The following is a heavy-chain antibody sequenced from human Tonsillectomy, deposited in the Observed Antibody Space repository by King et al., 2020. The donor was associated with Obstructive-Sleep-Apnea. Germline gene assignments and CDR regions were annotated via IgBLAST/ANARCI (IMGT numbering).Heavy chain of an antibody. J-gene: IGHJ6*02. V-gene: IGHV3-30*18. D-gene: IGHD6-13*01. Sequence: QLVQSGGGVVQPGRSLRLSCAASGFTFSSYGMHWVRQAPGKGLEGVAVISYDGRNKYYANSVKGRLTVSRDNSKNTLYLQMNSLRPEDTAGYYCAKEMIAAAATGGMDVWGQGTTVTVSS. CDR2: ISYDGRNK. CDR1: GFTFSSYG. CDR3: AKEMIAAAATGGMDV.